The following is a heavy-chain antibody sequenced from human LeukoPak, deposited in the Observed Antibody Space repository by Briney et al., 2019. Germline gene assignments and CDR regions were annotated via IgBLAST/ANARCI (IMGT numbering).Heavy chain of an antibody. CDR2: LYYTGST. CDR3: ARLYYGDYSPYYFDY. D-gene: IGHD4-17*01. V-gene: IGHV4-59*01. CDR1: GYSITSYY. Sequence: SETLSLTCSVSGYSITSYYWSWIRQPPGKGLEWIGYLYYTGSTKYNPSLDSRVTISVDTSKNQFSLKLSSVTAADTAVYYCARLYYGDYSPYYFDYWGRRTVVTVSS. J-gene: IGHJ4*02.